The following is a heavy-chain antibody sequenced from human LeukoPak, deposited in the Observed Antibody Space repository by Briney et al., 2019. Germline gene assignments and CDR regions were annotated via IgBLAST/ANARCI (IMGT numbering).Heavy chain of an antibody. CDR3: ARDHSSGWYGY. V-gene: IGHV4-34*01. Sequence: PSETLSLTCAVYGGSFSGYYWSWIRQPPGKGLEWIGSIYHSGSTYYNPSLKSQVTISVDTSKNQFSLKLSSVTAADTAVYYCARDHSSGWYGYWGQGTLVTVSS. D-gene: IGHD6-19*01. CDR2: IYHSGST. CDR1: GGSFSGYY. J-gene: IGHJ4*02.